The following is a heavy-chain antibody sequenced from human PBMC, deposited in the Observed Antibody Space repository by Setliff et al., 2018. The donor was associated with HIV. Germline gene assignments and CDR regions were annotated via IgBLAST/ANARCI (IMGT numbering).Heavy chain of an antibody. D-gene: IGHD6-25*01. V-gene: IGHV4-61*01. J-gene: IGHJ4*02. CDR2: IYYSGST. CDR1: GGSVSSGSYY. CDR3: ARYSPRGYTLTGPY. Sequence: PSETLSLTCTVSGGSVSSGSYYWSWIRQPPGKGLEWIGYIYYSGSTKHNPSLKSRVTISLDTSKNQFSLKLTSVTAADTAVYSCARYSPRGYTLTGPYWGQGTLVTVS.